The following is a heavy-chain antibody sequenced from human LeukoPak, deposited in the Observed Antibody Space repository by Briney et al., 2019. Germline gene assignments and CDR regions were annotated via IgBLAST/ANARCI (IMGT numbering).Heavy chain of an antibody. J-gene: IGHJ6*03. V-gene: IGHV3-23*01. CDR2: IGGSADSA. D-gene: IGHD5-12*01. CDR1: GFTFSIYA. Sequence: GGSLRLSCAASGFTFSIYAMNWVRQAPGKGLEWVSVIGGSADSADYADSVKGRFTISRDNSKNTLYLQMNSLRAEDTAVYYCAKDGINIVATITRSYYYYYMDVWGKGTTVTVSS. CDR3: AKDGINIVATITRSYYYYYMDV.